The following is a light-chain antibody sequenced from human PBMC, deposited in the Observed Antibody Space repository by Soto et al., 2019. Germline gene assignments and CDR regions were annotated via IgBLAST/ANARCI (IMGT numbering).Light chain of an antibody. V-gene: IGKV3-20*01. CDR1: QSSNS. CDR3: QQYGTSRGFT. Sequence: EIVLSQSPGTLSLSPGERATLSCRTSQSSNSLAWYQHKPGQAPRLLIYGVSSRPTDVPDRFSGSGSVTDFTLTISRLEPEDFAVYYCQQYGTSRGFTFGPGTKVDIK. CDR2: GVS. J-gene: IGKJ3*01.